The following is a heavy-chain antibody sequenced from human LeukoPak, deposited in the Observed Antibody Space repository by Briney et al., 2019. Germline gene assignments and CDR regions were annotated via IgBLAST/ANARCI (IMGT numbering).Heavy chain of an antibody. CDR3: TRMTTGHDY. CDR1: GVSFNNYY. CDR2: INHSGYT. J-gene: IGHJ4*02. Sequence: PSEALSLTCAVSGVSFNNYYWSWVRQTPGKGLEWIGEINHSGYTNDSPSLKSRVTLSIDTSRKQFSLNLRSVTVADTGIYYCTRMTTGHDYWGQGTLVTVSS. D-gene: IGHD4-17*01. V-gene: IGHV4-34*01.